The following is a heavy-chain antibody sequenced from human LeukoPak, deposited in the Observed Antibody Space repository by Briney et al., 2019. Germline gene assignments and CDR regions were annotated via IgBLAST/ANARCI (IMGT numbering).Heavy chain of an antibody. Sequence: SETLSLTCTVSGGSFSGYYWSWIRQPPGKGLEWIGEINHSGSTNYNPSLKSRVTISVDTSKNQFSLKLSSVTAADTAVYYCARCSGYYGYDYWGQGTLVTVSS. V-gene: IGHV4-34*01. J-gene: IGHJ4*02. CDR1: GGSFSGYY. D-gene: IGHD3-22*01. CDR3: ARCSGYYGYDY. CDR2: INHSGST.